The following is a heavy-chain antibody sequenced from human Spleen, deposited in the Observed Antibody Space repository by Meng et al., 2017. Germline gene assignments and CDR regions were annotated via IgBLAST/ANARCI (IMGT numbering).Heavy chain of an antibody. D-gene: IGHD3-16*01. V-gene: IGHV4-31*03. CDR3: ASGRFGWFDP. J-gene: IGHJ5*02. CDR1: GDSFNSGGYY. Sequence: VHVPESGPGLVKPSQTLSLTCTRSGDSFNSGGYYWSLLRQHTGKGLEWIGYIYYSGSTYYNPSLKSRDTISVDTSKNQFSLKLSSVTAADTAVYYCASGRFGWFDPWGQGTLVTVS. CDR2: IYYSGST.